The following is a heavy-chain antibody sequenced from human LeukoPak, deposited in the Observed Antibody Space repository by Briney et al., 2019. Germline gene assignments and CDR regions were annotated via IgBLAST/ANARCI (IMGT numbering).Heavy chain of an antibody. V-gene: IGHV1-2*02. CDR3: ARGQGYDYIWGNYRSRRDYFQN. D-gene: IGHD3-16*02. Sequence: ASVKVSCKASGYTFTGYYMHWVRQAPGQGLQWVGWINPNSGASSYAQTFQGRITMTRATSINTAYMELGRLRSDDTAVYYCARGQGYDYIWGNYRSRRDYFQNWGQGTLVTVSS. CDR2: INPNSGAS. J-gene: IGHJ1*01. CDR1: GYTFTGYY.